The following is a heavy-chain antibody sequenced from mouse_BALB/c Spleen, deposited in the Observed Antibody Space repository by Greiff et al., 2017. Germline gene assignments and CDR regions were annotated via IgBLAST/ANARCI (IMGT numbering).Heavy chain of an antibody. D-gene: IGHD2-1*01. V-gene: IGHV14-3*02. CDR2: IDPANGNT. J-gene: IGHJ4*01. CDR3: ASYGNYDYYYAMDY. Sequence: EVQGVESGAELVKPGASVKLSCTASGFNIKDTYMHWVKQRPEQGLEWIGRIDPANGNTKYDPKFQGKATITADTSSNTAYLQLSSLTSEDTAVYYCASYGNYDYYYAMDYWGQGTSVTVSS. CDR1: GFNIKDTY.